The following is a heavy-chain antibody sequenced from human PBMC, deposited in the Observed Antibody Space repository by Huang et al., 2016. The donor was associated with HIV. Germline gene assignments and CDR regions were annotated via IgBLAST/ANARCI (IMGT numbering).Heavy chain of an antibody. Sequence: QVQLVQSGAEVGKRGDSVTVSCKTSGYTFNSYYLHWVRQAPGQGLEWMGLISPSGGTATSAQRFQGRLRLTRDTSTNTAYLELSSLRSDDTATYFCSRGVNTYYESNGWGLDYWGQGSLVIVSS. D-gene: IGHD3-22*01. CDR2: ISPSGGTA. CDR1: GYTFNSYY. CDR3: SRGVNTYYESNGWGLDY. V-gene: IGHV1-46*02. J-gene: IGHJ4*02.